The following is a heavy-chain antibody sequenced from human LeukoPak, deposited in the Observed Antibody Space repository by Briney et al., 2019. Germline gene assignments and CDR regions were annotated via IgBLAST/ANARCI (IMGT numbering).Heavy chain of an antibody. Sequence: GGSLRLSCAASGFTFSTYSMNWVRQAPGKGLEWVSYISSSSSTIYYADSVKGRFTISRDNAKNSLYLQMNSLRAEDTAVYYCARGSTYYDSSGQVPFDYWGQGTLVTVFS. CDR1: GFTFSTYS. D-gene: IGHD3-22*01. V-gene: IGHV3-48*01. J-gene: IGHJ4*02. CDR3: ARGSTYYDSSGQVPFDY. CDR2: ISSSSSTI.